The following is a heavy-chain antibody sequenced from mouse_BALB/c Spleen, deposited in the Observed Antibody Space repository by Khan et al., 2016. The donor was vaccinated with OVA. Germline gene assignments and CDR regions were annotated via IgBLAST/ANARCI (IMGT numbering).Heavy chain of an antibody. J-gene: IGHJ3*01. CDR2: INTNTGES. CDR3: ARGLNYYGSWFAY. D-gene: IGHD1-1*01. Sequence: QIQLVQSGPELKKPGETVKISCETSEYTFTNYGMNWVKQAPGKGLKWMGWINTNTGESIYADDFKGRFAFSLETSASTAFLHINNLKNEDMARYFCARGLNYYGSWFAYWGQGTLVTVSA. CDR1: EYTFTNYG. V-gene: IGHV9-1*02.